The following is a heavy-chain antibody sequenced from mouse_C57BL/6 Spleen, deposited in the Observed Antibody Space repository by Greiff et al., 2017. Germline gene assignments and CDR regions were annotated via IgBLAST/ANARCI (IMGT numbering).Heavy chain of an antibody. CDR1: GYTFTSYW. D-gene: IGHD1-1*01. V-gene: IGHV1-52*01. J-gene: IGHJ4*01. CDR3: ARGNMSSSYANGY. Sequence: QVQLQQPGAELVRPGSSVKLSCKASGYTFTSYWLHWVQQRPIHGLEWIGNIDPSDSETHYNQKFKDKATLTVDKSSSQAYLPLSSLTSEDSAVYYCARGNMSSSYANGYWGQGTSVTVSS. CDR2: IDPSDSET.